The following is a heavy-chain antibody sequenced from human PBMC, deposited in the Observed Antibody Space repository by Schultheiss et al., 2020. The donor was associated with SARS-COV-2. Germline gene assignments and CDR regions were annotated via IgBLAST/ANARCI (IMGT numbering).Heavy chain of an antibody. CDR1: GYSFTNNW. Sequence: GESLKISCKGSGYSFTNNWIGWVRQMPGKGLEWMGIIYPGDSATRYSPSFQGQVTISADKSISTAYLQWSSLKASDTAMYYCARGPRSYSSSSYFYYYGMDVWGQGTTVTVSS. J-gene: IGHJ6*02. CDR3: ARGPRSYSSSSYFYYYGMDV. V-gene: IGHV5-51*01. CDR2: IYPGDSAT. D-gene: IGHD6-6*01.